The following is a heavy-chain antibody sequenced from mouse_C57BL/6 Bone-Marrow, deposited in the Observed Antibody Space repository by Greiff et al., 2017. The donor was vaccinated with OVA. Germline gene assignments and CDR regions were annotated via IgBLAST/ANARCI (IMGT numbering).Heavy chain of an antibody. CDR1: GYTFTSYG. V-gene: IGHV1-81*01. D-gene: IGHD1-1*01. J-gene: IGHJ1*03. CDR2: IYPRSGNT. CDR3: ADYYPRCFDV. Sequence: LVESGAELARPGASVKLSCKASGYTFTSYGISWVKQRTGQGLEWIGEIYPRSGNTYYNEKFKGKATLTADKSSSTAYMELRSLTSEDSAVYFCADYYPRCFDVWGTGTTVTVSS.